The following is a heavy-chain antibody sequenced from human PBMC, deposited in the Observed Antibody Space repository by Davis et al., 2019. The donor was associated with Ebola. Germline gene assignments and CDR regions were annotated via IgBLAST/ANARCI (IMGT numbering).Heavy chain of an antibody. Sequence: GESLKISCAASGFTFSSYSMNWVRQAPGKGLEWVSSISSSSSYIYYADSVKGRFTISRDNAKNSLYLQMNSLRAEDTAVYYCAKEAYGGGYFDYWGQGTLVTVSS. CDR1: GFTFSSYS. CDR2: ISSSSSYI. D-gene: IGHD3-16*01. CDR3: AKEAYGGGYFDY. J-gene: IGHJ4*02. V-gene: IGHV3-21*04.